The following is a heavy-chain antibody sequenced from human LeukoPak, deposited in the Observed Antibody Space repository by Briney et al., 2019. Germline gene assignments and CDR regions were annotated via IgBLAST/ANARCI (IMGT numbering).Heavy chain of an antibody. J-gene: IGHJ4*02. CDR2: ISGTGGSI. V-gene: IGHV3-23*01. CDR1: GFTFSTYA. CDR3: TREQDREAAATVVGDY. D-gene: IGHD4-23*01. Sequence: PGGSLRLSCAASGFTFSTYAMTWVRQAPGKGLEWVSLISGTGGSIYYADSVKGRFTISRDNAKNSLYLQMNSLRAEDTAVYYCTREQDREAAATVVGDYWGQGTLVTVSS.